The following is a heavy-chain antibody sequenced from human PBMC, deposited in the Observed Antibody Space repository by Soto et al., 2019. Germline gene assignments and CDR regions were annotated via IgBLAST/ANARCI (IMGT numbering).Heavy chain of an antibody. D-gene: IGHD3-10*01. CDR1: GFTFSTYT. CDR2: IGGSGGST. J-gene: IGHJ5*01. V-gene: IGHV3-23*01. CDR3: ARDRGFRCNYFDS. Sequence: PGGSLRLSCAASGFTFSTYTMSWVRQAPGKGLEWVSSIGGSGGSTYHGDSVRGRFTISRDDSKDALYLQMNSLRAEDTAVYYCARDRGFRCNYFDSWGQGTLVTVSS.